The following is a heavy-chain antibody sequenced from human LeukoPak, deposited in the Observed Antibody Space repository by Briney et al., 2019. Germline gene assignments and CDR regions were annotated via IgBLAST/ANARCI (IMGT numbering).Heavy chain of an antibody. V-gene: IGHV4-30-2*01. CDR3: ARESRGTTEGAFDI. CDR2: IFHSEST. J-gene: IGHJ3*02. CDR1: GGSINSGTYY. D-gene: IGHD2/OR15-2a*01. Sequence: SETLSLTCSVSGGSINSGTYYWSWIRQPPGKGLEWIGYIFHSESTYYNPSLKSRVTISVDRSKNQFSLNLSSVTAADTAVYYCARESRGTTEGAFDIWGQGTMVTVSS.